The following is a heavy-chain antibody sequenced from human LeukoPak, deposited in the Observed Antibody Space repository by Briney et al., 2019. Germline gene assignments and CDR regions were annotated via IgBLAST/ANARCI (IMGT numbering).Heavy chain of an antibody. CDR1: GYTFTSHY. CDR3: ARATQSWFDP. V-gene: IGHV1-46*01. CDR2: INPSGGSA. Sequence: ASVKVSCKASGYTFTSHYMHWVRQAPGQGLEWIGIINPSGGSASYAQKFQGRVTMTRDTSTSTVYLELSSLRSGDTAVYYCARATQSWFDPWGQGTLVTVSS. J-gene: IGHJ5*02.